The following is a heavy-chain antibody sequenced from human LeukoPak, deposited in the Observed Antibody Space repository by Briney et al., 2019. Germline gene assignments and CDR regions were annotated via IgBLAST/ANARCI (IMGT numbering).Heavy chain of an antibody. V-gene: IGHV3-15*01. Sequence: GGSLRLSCAASGFTFSNAWMSCVRQAPGKGLEWVGRIKSKTDGGTTDYAAPVKGRFTISRDDSKNTLYLQMNSLKTEDTAVYYCTTDHGKVYYDSSGEIDYWGQGTLVTVSS. CDR3: TTDHGKVYYDSSGEIDY. J-gene: IGHJ4*02. CDR1: GFTFSNAW. D-gene: IGHD3-22*01. CDR2: IKSKTDGGTT.